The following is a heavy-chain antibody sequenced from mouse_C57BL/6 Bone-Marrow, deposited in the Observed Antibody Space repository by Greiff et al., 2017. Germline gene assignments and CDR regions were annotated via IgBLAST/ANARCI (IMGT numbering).Heavy chain of an antibody. Sequence: QVQLQQPGAELVKPGASVKLSCKASGYTFTSYWMQWVKQRPGQGLEWIGEIDPSDSYTNYNQKFKGKATLTVDTSSSTAYMQLSSLTSEDTAVYDCARAEMVTTRDDFDYWGQGTTLTVSS. CDR1: GYTFTSYW. CDR2: IDPSDSYT. D-gene: IGHD2-2*01. CDR3: ARAEMVTTRDDFDY. J-gene: IGHJ2*01. V-gene: IGHV1-50*01.